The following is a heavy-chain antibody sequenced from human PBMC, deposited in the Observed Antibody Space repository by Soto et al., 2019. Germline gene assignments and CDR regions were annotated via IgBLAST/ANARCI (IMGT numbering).Heavy chain of an antibody. D-gene: IGHD1-20*01. V-gene: IGHV3-9*01. CDR2: ISWNSGSI. CDR3: AKDLGNWNPVTYYYYYGMDV. J-gene: IGHJ6*02. Sequence: PGGSLRLSCAASGFTFDDYAMHWVRQAPGKGLEWVSGISWNSGSIGYADSVKGRFTISRDNAKNSLYLQMNSLRAEDTALYYCAKDLGNWNPVTYYYYYGMDVWGQGTTVTVSS. CDR1: GFTFDDYA.